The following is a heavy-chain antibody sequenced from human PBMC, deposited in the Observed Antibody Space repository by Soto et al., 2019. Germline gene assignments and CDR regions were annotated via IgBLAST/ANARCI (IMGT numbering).Heavy chain of an antibody. CDR1: GGSISSYY. D-gene: IGHD5-18*01. CDR3: TCIFSGGYGYGFYYYGMDV. Sequence: SETLSLTCNVSGGSISSYYWSWVRQSPGKGLEWIGYFYYSGSTYYNPSLKSRVTISVDTSKSQFSLKLSSVTAADTAVYYCTCIFSGGYGYGFYYYGMDVWGQGTTVTVSS. CDR2: FYYSGST. V-gene: IGHV4-59*04. J-gene: IGHJ6*02.